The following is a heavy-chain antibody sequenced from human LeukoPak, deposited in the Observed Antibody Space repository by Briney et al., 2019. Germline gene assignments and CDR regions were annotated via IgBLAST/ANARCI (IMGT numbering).Heavy chain of an antibody. CDR2: ISGSGGST. D-gene: IGHD3-22*01. Sequence: GGSLRLSCAASGFTFSSYGMHWVRQAPGKGLEWVSAISGSGGSTYYADSVKGRFTISRDNSKNTLYLQMNSLRAEDTAVYYCARSLDYYDSSGPGDAFDIWGQGTMVTVSS. V-gene: IGHV3-23*01. CDR3: ARSLDYYDSSGPGDAFDI. J-gene: IGHJ3*02. CDR1: GFTFSSYG.